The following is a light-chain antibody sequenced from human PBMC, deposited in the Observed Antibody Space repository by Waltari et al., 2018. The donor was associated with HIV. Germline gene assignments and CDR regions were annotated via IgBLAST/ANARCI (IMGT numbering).Light chain of an antibody. V-gene: IGKV1-5*03. CDR3: QQYNSYSRA. CDR1: HSVSSW. J-gene: IGKJ1*01. CDR2: KAS. Sequence: DIQMTQSPSTLSAYVGDRVTISCRASHSVSSWLAWYQQKPGRVPNVLIYKASTLASGVPSRFSGSGSGTNFTLTISSLQSEDVATYYCQQYNSYSRAFGQGTKVEIK.